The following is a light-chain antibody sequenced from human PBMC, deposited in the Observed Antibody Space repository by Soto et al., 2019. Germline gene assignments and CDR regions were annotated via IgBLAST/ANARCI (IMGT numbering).Light chain of an antibody. V-gene: IGKV3-11*01. CDR1: QSVSSN. CDR2: DAS. Sequence: EIVLAQSPATLSLSPGERATLSCRASQSVSSNLGWYQQKPGQAPRLLIYDASNRATGIPARFSGSGSGTDFTLTISSLETEDFAVYYCQQRTNWPLTFGGGTKVEIK. J-gene: IGKJ4*01. CDR3: QQRTNWPLT.